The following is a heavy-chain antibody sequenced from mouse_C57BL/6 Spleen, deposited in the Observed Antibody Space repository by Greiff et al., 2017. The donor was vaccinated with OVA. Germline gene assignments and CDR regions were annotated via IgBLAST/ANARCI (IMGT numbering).Heavy chain of an antibody. J-gene: IGHJ4*01. V-gene: IGHV1-19*01. CDR2: INPYNGGT. CDR1: GSTFTDYY. CDR3: ASGQLLRSHYYYAMDY. D-gene: IGHD1-1*01. Sequence: VQLQQSGPVLVKPGASVKMSCKASGSTFTDYYMTWVKPSHGKGLEWIGVINPYNGGTSYNQKFKGKATLTVDKSSSAAYMELNSLTSEDSAVYYRASGQLLRSHYYYAMDYGGQGTAVTVAS.